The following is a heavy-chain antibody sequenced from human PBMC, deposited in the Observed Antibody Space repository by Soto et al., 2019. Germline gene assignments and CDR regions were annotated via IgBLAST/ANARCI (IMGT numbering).Heavy chain of an antibody. V-gene: IGHV3-23*01. J-gene: IGHJ6*02. CDR2: ISGSDNST. Sequence: PWGSLRLSCAASGFTFISYAMSLFRQAPGKGLEWVSAISGSDNSTYYADSVKGRFTISRDNSKNTLYLQMSSLRADDTAVYYCAPMGVWGQGTTVTVSS. CDR1: GFTFISYA. CDR3: APMGV.